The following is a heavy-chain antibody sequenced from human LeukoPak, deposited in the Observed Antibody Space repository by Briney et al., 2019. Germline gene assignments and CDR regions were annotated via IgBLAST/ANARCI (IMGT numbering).Heavy chain of an antibody. Sequence: SETLSLTCTVSGGSIRSSSYYWGWIRQPPGKGVEWIGNIYYSGSTYYNPSFKSRVTISVDTSKNQFSLKLSSVTAADTAVYYCARDGGDAEYFQHWGQGTLVTVSS. V-gene: IGHV4-39*07. D-gene: IGHD2-21*02. CDR1: GGSIRSSSYY. CDR3: ARDGGDAEYFQH. CDR2: IYYSGST. J-gene: IGHJ1*01.